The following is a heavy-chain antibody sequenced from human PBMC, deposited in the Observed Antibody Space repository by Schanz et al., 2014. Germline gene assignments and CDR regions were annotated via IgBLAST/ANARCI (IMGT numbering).Heavy chain of an antibody. CDR2: ISGGGGTT. CDR1: GFNFSDYA. J-gene: IGHJ4*02. CDR3: AKNQYDDVDLSSFYFDF. V-gene: IGHV3-23*04. D-gene: IGHD3-10*02. Sequence: EVQLVESGGGLVPPGGSLRLSCAASGFNFSDYAMCWVRQAPGKGLEWVSAISGGGGTTYYTDSVKGRFTISRDSSKNTLYLQMNSLRPEDTAIYYCAKNQYDDVDLSSFYFDFWGQGTLVTVSS.